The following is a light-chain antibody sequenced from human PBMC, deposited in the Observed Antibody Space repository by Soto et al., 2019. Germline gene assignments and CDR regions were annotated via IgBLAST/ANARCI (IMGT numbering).Light chain of an antibody. CDR3: HQYNYWPGT. CDR1: QDVGIN. CDR2: GAS. Sequence: LMTQSPAILSVSPGERVTLSCRASQDVGINLAWYQQKPGHAPRLVVYGASTRATAFPARFSGSGSVTEFTLTISSLQSEDLAVYYCHQYNYWPGTFGQGTKMEIK. V-gene: IGKV3-15*01. J-gene: IGKJ2*01.